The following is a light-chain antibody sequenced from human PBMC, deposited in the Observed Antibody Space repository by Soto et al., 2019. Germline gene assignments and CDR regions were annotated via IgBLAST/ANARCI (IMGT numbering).Light chain of an antibody. CDR1: NSNVAINT. CDR3: AVWDDSLNGWL. CDR2: DNN. J-gene: IGLJ3*02. V-gene: IGLV1-44*01. Sequence: QSVLTQPPSASGTPGQTVTISCSGSNSNVAINTVNWYQQFPGTSPRLLIEDNNERPSGVPERFSGSKSATSASLAISGLQSEDEADYYCAVWDDSLNGWLFGGGTKVTVL.